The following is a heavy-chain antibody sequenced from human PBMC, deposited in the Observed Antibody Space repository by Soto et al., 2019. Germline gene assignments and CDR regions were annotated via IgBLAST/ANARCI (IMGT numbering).Heavy chain of an antibody. CDR2: ISYDGSNK. J-gene: IGHJ4*02. V-gene: IGHV3-30*03. CDR1: GFTFSSYD. Sequence: GGSLRLSCAASGFTFSSYDMHWVRQAPGKGLEWVAVISYDGSNKYYADSVKGRFTISIDNSKNTLYLQMNSLRTEDTAVYYCATKIVAATSDYWGQGTLVTVSS. CDR3: ATKIVAATSDY. D-gene: IGHD2-15*01.